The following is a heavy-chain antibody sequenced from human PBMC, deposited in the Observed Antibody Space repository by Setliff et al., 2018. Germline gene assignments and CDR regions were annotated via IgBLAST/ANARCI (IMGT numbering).Heavy chain of an antibody. CDR3: ARAGGYYGSGSYYNDGWFDP. V-gene: IGHV4-61*05. Sequence: SETLSLTFTVSDDSFTSSRYYWTWIRQPPGKGLEWIGYIYTSGTAIYNPSLRSRVTISVDMSKKQFSLKLSSVTAADTAVYYCARAGGYYGSGSYYNDGWFDPWGQGTLVTVSS. CDR2: IYTSGTA. D-gene: IGHD3-10*01. J-gene: IGHJ5*02. CDR1: DDSFTSSRYY.